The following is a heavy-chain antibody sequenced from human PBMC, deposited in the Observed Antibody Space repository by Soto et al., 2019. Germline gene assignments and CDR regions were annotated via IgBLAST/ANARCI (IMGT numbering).Heavy chain of an antibody. J-gene: IGHJ4*02. V-gene: IGHV3-53*01. Sequence: EVQLVESGGGLIQPGGSLRLSCAVSGFTVSSNYMSWVRQAPGKGLEWGSVLYSCGSTYYADSVKGRFTISGDNSKNTVYLQMNSLRAEDTAVYYCARDLRGGPDYWGQGTLVTGSS. CDR1: GFTVSSNY. CDR3: ARDLRGGPDY. D-gene: IGHD1-26*01. CDR2: LYSCGST.